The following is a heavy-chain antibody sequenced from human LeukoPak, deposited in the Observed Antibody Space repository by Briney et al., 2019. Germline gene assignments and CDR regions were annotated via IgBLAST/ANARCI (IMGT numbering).Heavy chain of an antibody. CDR2: ISSSSSYI. J-gene: IGHJ6*03. V-gene: IGHV3-21*01. CDR3: ARARGLYYYMDV. CDR1: GFTFSSYS. Sequence: PGGSLRLSCAASGFTFSSYSMNWVRQAPGKGLEWVSSISSSSSYIYYADSVKGRFTISRDNAKNSLYLQMNSLRAEDTAVYYCARARGLYYYMDVWGKGTTVTVSS. D-gene: IGHD1-26*01.